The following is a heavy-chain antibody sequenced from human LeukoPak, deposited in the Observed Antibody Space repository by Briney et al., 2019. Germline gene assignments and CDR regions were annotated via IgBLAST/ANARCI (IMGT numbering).Heavy chain of an antibody. V-gene: IGHV1-46*01. CDR3: ARGGGGIGVSGSYL. D-gene: IGHD3-16*02. CDR2: ISPSGGST. CDR1: GYTFTSNC. Sequence: ASVKVSCKAFGYTFTSNCMHWVRQAPGQGPEWMGVISPSGGSTTYAQKFQGRVTLTRDMSTSTDYLELSSLRSEDTAVYYCARGGGGIGVSGSYLWGQGTLVTVSS. J-gene: IGHJ4*02.